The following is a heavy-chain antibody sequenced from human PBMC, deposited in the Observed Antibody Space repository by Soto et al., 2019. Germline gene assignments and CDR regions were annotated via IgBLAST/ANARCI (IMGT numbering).Heavy chain of an antibody. J-gene: IGHJ6*02. Sequence: SQTLSLTYAVSGGSISSGGYFWSWIRQPPGKGLEWIGYIYHSGSTYYNPSLKSRVTISVDKSKNQFSLKLSSVTAADTAVYYCASVRGGYYYAMDVWGQGTTVT. D-gene: IGHD3-10*02. CDR2: IYHSGST. CDR1: GGSISSGGYF. CDR3: ASVRGGYYYAMDV. V-gene: IGHV4-30-2*01.